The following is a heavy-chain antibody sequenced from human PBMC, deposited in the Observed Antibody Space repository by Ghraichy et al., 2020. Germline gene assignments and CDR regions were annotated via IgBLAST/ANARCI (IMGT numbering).Heavy chain of an antibody. CDR1: GFTFSNHA. D-gene: IGHD6-19*01. CDR3: ATWLAHHFDY. J-gene: IGHJ4*02. Sequence: GGSLRLSCTASGFTFSNHAMSWVHQGPGNGLEWVATIDGTTTNTHYADSVQGRFTISRDNSKNTLYLHMSSLRAEDTAVYHCATWLAHHFDYWGQGTLVTASS. V-gene: IGHV3-23*01. CDR2: IDGTTTNT.